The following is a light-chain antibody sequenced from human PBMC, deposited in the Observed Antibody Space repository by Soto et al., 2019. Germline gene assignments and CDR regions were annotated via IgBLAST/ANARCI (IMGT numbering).Light chain of an antibody. CDR1: HSGLYSSNNKNY. V-gene: IGKV4-1*01. CDR3: QQYYSTPRT. J-gene: IGKJ1*01. Sequence: DIVMIQAPDALSGSLVYMSTINFNSIHSGLYSSNNKNYLAWYQQKPGQPPKLRIYWASTRESGVPDRFSGSGSGTDFTLTISSLQAEDVAVYYCQQYYSTPRTFGQGTKVDIK. CDR2: WAS.